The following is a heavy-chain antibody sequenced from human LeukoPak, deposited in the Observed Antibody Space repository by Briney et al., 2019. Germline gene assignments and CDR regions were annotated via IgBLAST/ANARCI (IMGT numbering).Heavy chain of an antibody. CDR1: GFTFDDYA. V-gene: IGHV3-9*01. J-gene: IGHJ6*02. Sequence: GGSLRLTCAASGFTFDDYAMHWVRQAPGKGLEWVSGISWNSGSIGYADSVKGRFTISRDNAKNSLYLQMNSLRAEDTALYYCAKDMDDDDYDSEQRYGMDVWGQGTTVTVSS. CDR2: ISWNSGSI. D-gene: IGHD4-17*01. CDR3: AKDMDDDDYDSEQRYGMDV.